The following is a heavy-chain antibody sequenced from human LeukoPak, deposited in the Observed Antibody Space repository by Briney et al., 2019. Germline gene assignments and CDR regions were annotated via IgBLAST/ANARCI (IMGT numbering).Heavy chain of an antibody. Sequence: SETLSLTCTVSGGSISNYYWNWIRQPPGKGLEWIGNIYYSGSTNYNPSLKSRVTISVDTSKNQFSLRLSSVSAADTAVYYCARVTGYMTEDYFDYWGQGTLITVSS. V-gene: IGHV4-59*01. CDR2: IYYSGST. CDR3: ARVTGYMTEDYFDY. D-gene: IGHD6-13*01. CDR1: GGSISNYY. J-gene: IGHJ4*02.